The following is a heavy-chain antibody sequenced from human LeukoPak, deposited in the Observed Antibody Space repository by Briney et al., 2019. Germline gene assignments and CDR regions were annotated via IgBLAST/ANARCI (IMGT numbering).Heavy chain of an antibody. V-gene: IGHV1-69*04. CDR1: GGTFSSYA. CDR3: ARGQPDLGI. J-gene: IGHJ3*02. Sequence: ASVKVSCKASGGTFSSYAISWVRQAPGQGLEWMGRFIPILGIANYAQKFQGRVTITADKSTSTAYMELSSLRSEDTAVYYCARGQPDLGIWGQGTMVTVSS. CDR2: FIPILGIA. D-gene: IGHD3-16*01.